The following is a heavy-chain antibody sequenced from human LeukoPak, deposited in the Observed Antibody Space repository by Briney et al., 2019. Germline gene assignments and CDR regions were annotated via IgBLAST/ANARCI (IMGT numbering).Heavy chain of an antibody. Sequence: PSETLSLTCAVYGGSFSGYSWSWIRQPPGKGLEWIGEINHSGSTNYNPSLKSRVTISVDTSKNQFSLKLSSVTAADTAVYYCARHGYTESFDYWGQGTLVTVSS. CDR1: GGSFSGYS. CDR3: ARHGYTESFDY. CDR2: INHSGST. J-gene: IGHJ4*02. D-gene: IGHD5-24*01. V-gene: IGHV4-34*01.